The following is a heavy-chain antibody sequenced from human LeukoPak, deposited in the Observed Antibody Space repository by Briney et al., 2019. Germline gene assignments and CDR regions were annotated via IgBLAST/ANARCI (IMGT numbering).Heavy chain of an antibody. V-gene: IGHV3-23*01. CDR1: GFTFSDYG. CDR2: IGSSGDKI. CDR3: AKEGAGLRGNNWFDP. D-gene: IGHD4-17*01. Sequence: GGSLRLSCAASGFTFSDYGMSWVRQAPGKGLEWVSAIGSSGDKIYYADSVKGRFTISRDSSKLTLYLQMNSLRAEDTAVYYCAKEGAGLRGNNWFDPWGQGTLVTVSS. J-gene: IGHJ5*02.